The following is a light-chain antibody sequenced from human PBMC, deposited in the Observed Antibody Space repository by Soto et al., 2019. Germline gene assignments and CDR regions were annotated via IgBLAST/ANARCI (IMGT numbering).Light chain of an antibody. CDR2: GAS. CDR1: QSVSSSY. J-gene: IGKJ1*01. CDR3: QQYGRT. Sequence: EIVLTQSPGTLSLSPGERATLSCRASQSVSSSYLAWYQQKPGQAPRLLIYGASSRATGIPDRFSGSGSGTVFTLTISRLEPEDLAVYYCQQYGRTFGQGTKVEIK. V-gene: IGKV3-20*01.